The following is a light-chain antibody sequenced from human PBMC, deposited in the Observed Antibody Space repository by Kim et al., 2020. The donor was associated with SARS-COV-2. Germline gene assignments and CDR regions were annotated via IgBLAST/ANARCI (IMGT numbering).Light chain of an antibody. CDR3: QVWDSSSDRRE. Sequence: APGKTASITCGGSKIGCKTVHWYRQRPGQAPVLVIYYVSDRPSGIPERFSGSNSVNTATLTISRVGAGDEADYYCQVWDSSSDRREFGGGTQLTVL. CDR1: KIGCKT. J-gene: IGLJ3*02. CDR2: YVS. V-gene: IGLV3-21*04.